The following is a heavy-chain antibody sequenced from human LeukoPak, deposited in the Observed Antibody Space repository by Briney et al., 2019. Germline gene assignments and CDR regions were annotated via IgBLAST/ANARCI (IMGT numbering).Heavy chain of an antibody. CDR1: GFTFSSYS. D-gene: IGHD3-22*01. J-gene: IGHJ2*01. V-gene: IGHV3-66*01. CDR3: ARGGANYSDISAYGYFDL. Sequence: GGSLRLSCAASGFTFSSYSMNWVRQAPGKGLEWVSVMYSGGSTYYADSVKGRFTISRENAKNSLYLQMNSLRAGDTAVYYCARGGANYSDISAYGYFDLWGRGTLVTVSS. CDR2: MYSGGST.